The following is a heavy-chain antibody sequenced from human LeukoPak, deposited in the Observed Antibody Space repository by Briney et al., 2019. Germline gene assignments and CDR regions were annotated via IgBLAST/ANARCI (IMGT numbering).Heavy chain of an antibody. D-gene: IGHD3-10*01. J-gene: IGHJ5*02. CDR1: GGSISSYY. V-gene: IGHV4-59*01. CDR2: IYYSGNT. CDR3: GRDPVPYYYGSGTPS. Sequence: SETLSLTCTVSGGSISSYYWSWIRQPPGKGLEWIGYIYYSGNTNYNPSLKSRVTMSVDTSKNQFSLKLSSVTAADAAVYYCGRDPVPYYYGSGTPSWGQGTLVTVSS.